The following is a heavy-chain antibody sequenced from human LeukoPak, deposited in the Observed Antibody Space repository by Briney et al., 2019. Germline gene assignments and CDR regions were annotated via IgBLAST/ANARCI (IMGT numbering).Heavy chain of an antibody. V-gene: IGHV1-69*13. CDR2: IIPIFGTA. CDR3: ARAGNAYYDILTGSRLDY. D-gene: IGHD3-9*01. Sequence: SVKVSCKASGGTFSSYAISWVRQAPGQGLEWMGGIIPIFGTANYAQKFQGRVTITADESTSTAYMELSGLRSEDTAVYYCARAGNAYYDILTGSRLDYWGQGTLVTVSS. J-gene: IGHJ4*02. CDR1: GGTFSSYA.